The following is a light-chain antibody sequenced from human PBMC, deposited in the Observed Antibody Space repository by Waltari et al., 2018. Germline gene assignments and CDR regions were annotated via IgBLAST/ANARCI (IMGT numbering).Light chain of an antibody. CDR3: CSYAGSSTWV. CDR2: EGT. J-gene: IGLJ3*02. CDR1: SSDVGSYNF. V-gene: IGLV2-23*01. Sequence: QSALTQPASVSGSPGQSITISCTGTSSDVGSYNFVSWYQQHPGRAPKVLIYEGTKRPSGVSNHFSGSKSGNTASLTISGLQVEDEADYHCCSYAGSSTWVFGGGTKLTVL.